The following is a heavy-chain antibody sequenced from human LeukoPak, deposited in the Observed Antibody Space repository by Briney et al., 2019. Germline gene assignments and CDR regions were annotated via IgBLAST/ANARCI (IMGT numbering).Heavy chain of an antibody. CDR1: GYTFTSYA. Sequence: ASVKVSCKASGYTFTSYAMNWVRQAPGQGLEWMGWINPNSGGTNYAQKFQGRVTMTRDTSISTAYMELSRLRSDDTAVYYCARENQAFYYDSTGYSRVYYFDYWGQGTLVTVSS. V-gene: IGHV1-2*02. CDR3: ARENQAFYYDSTGYSRVYYFDY. CDR2: INPNSGGT. D-gene: IGHD3-22*01. J-gene: IGHJ4*02.